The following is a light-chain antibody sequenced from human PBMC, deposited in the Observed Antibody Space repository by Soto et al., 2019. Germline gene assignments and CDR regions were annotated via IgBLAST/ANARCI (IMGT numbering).Light chain of an antibody. V-gene: IGLV1-40*01. J-gene: IGLJ3*02. Sequence: QSVLTQPPSVSGATGQRVTISCTGSSSNIGAGYDVHWYQQLPGTAPKLLIYGNNNRPSGVPDRFSGSKSGSSASLGITGLQAEDEADYYCQSHDSSLSAWVFGGGTKLTVL. CDR3: QSHDSSLSAWV. CDR1: SSNIGAGYD. CDR2: GNN.